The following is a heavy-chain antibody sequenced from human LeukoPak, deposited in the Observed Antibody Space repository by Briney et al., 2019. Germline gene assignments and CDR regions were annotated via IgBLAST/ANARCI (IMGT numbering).Heavy chain of an antibody. CDR2: IWYDGSNK. D-gene: IGHD2-2*01. CDR3: ARGVVPAAFDY. J-gene: IGHJ4*02. CDR1: GFTFSSYG. Sequence: GGSLRLSCAASGFTFSSYGMHWVRQAPGKGVEWVAVIWYDGSNKYYADSVKGRFTISRDNAKNALYLQVNSLRAEDTAVYYCARGVVPAAFDYWGQGTLVTVSS. V-gene: IGHV3-33*01.